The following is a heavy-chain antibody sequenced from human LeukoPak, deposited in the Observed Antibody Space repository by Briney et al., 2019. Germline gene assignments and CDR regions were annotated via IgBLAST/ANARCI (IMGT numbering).Heavy chain of an antibody. CDR1: GFTVSSNS. CDR3: ARDSWDIVGATMIY. J-gene: IGHJ4*02. V-gene: IGHV3-66*01. D-gene: IGHD1-26*01. Sequence: PGGSLRLSCAASGFTVSSNSMSWVRQAPGKGLVWVSVIYTGGTTYYADSVKGRFTISRDNSKNTLYLQMNSLRAEDTAVYYCARDSWDIVGATMIYWGQGTLVTVSS. CDR2: IYTGGTT.